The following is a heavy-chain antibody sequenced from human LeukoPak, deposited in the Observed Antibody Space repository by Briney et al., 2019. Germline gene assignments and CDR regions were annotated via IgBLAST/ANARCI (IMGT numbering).Heavy chain of an antibody. CDR1: GGSISSYY. J-gene: IGHJ3*02. D-gene: IGHD6-13*01. Sequence: PSETLSLTCTVSGGSISSYYWSWIRQPPGKGQEWIGYIYYSGSTNYNPSLKSRVTISVDTSKNQFSLKLSSVTAADTAVYYCARDRRAAEDNDAFDIWGQGTMVTVSS. V-gene: IGHV4-59*01. CDR2: IYYSGST. CDR3: ARDRRAAEDNDAFDI.